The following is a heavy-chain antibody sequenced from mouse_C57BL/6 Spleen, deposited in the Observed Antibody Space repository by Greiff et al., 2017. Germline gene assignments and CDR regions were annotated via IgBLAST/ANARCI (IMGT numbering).Heavy chain of an antibody. CDR2: INPNNGGT. J-gene: IGHJ1*03. CDR3: ARAIITTVYPYWYFDV. V-gene: IGHV1-18*01. CDR1: GYTFTDYN. D-gene: IGHD1-1*01. Sequence: EVQLQESGPELVKPGASVKIPCKASGYTFTDYNMDWVKQSHGKSLEWIGDINPNNGGTIYNQKFKGKDTLTVDKSSSTAYMELRSLTSEDTALYYCARAIITTVYPYWYFDVWGTGTTVTVSA.